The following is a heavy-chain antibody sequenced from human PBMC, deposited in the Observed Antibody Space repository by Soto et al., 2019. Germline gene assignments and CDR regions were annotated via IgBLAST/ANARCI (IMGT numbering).Heavy chain of an antibody. CDR2: ISSSSSYI. J-gene: IGHJ5*02. CDR3: ARATMDDLWSGSLWFDT. CDR1: GFTFSSYS. Sequence: PGGSLRLSCAASGFTFSSYSMNWVRQAPGKGLEWVSSISSSSSYIYYADSVKGRFTISRDNAKNSLYLQMNSLRAEDTAVYYCARATMDDLWSGSLWFDTWGQGTLVTVSS. D-gene: IGHD3-3*01. V-gene: IGHV3-21*01.